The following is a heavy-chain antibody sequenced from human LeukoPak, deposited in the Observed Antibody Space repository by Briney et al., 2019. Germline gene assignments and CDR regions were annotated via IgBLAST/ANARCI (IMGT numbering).Heavy chain of an antibody. CDR1: GGSISSHY. J-gene: IGHJ3*02. V-gene: IGHV4-59*11. Sequence: SETLSLTFSVSGGSISSHYWSWIRQPPGKGLEWIGYIYYSGSTNYNPSLKSRVTISVATCRTQFSLKLRDVTAADTAVYYCARWSVSSSWYGGDDAFDIWGQGTMVTVSS. D-gene: IGHD6-13*01. CDR3: ARWSVSSSWYGGDDAFDI. CDR2: IYYSGST.